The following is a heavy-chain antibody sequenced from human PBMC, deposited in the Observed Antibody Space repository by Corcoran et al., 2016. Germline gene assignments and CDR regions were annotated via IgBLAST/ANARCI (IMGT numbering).Heavy chain of an antibody. D-gene: IGHD1-26*01. CDR1: GGSISSSSYY. Sequence: QLQLQESGPGLVKPSETLSLTCTVSGGSISSSSYYWGWIRQPPGKGLEWIGSIYYSGSTYYNPSLKSRVTISVDTSKNQFSLKLSSVTAADTAVYYCARGLVGATNWFDPWGQGTLVTVSS. J-gene: IGHJ5*02. V-gene: IGHV4-39*07. CDR2: IYYSGST. CDR3: ARGLVGATNWFDP.